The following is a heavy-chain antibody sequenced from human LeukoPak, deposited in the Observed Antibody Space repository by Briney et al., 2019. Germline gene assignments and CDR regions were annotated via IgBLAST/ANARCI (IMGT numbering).Heavy chain of an antibody. Sequence: GESLKISCKGSGYSFTSYWIGWVRQMPGKGLEWMGIIYPGDSDTRYSPSFQGQVTISADKSISTASLQWSSLKASDTAMYYCARQPYYYDSSGYQNDYWGQGTLVTVSS. J-gene: IGHJ4*02. D-gene: IGHD3-22*01. CDR3: ARQPYYYDSSGYQNDY. CDR1: GYSFTSYW. CDR2: IYPGDSDT. V-gene: IGHV5-51*01.